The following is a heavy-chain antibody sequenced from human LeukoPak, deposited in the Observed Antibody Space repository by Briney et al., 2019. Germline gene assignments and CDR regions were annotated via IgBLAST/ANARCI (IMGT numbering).Heavy chain of an antibody. Sequence: ASVKVSGKASGYTFTDNHMYWIRQAPGQGPECMGWINPNSGGTNYAQKFQGRITMTRDTSISTAYMELSRLTSDDTAIYFCARELGRNAFDIWGQGTMVTVSP. CDR3: ARELGRNAFDI. CDR1: GYTFTDNH. V-gene: IGHV1-2*02. D-gene: IGHD7-27*01. CDR2: INPNSGGT. J-gene: IGHJ3*02.